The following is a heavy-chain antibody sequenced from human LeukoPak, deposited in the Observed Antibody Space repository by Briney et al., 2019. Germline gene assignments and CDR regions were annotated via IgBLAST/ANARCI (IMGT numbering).Heavy chain of an antibody. V-gene: IGHV4-30-2*01. CDR3: ARVGPYSSSGPAVT. CDR2: IYHSGST. Sequence: SETLSLTCTVSGGSISSGGYYWSWIRQPPGKGLEWIGYIYHSGSTYYNPSLKSRVTISVDRSKNQFSLKLSSVTAADTAVYYCARVGPYSSSGPAVTWGQGTLVTVSS. J-gene: IGHJ5*02. D-gene: IGHD6-6*01. CDR1: GGSISSGGYY.